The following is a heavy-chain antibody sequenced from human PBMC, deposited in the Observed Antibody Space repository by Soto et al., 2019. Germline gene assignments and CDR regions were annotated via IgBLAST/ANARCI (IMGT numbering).Heavy chain of an antibody. CDR1: GFTFSRHT. Sequence: QVQLVESGGGVVQPGRSLRLSCAASGFTFSRHTMHWVRQAPGKGLEWVAAISDDGSNTYYADSVKGRFTISRDNSKNTLYLQMNSLSSEDTAVLHCAREVYYDLWSGFDTHPYYFDDWGQGSLVTVSS. D-gene: IGHD3-3*01. CDR2: ISDDGSNT. CDR3: AREVYYDLWSGFDTHPYYFDD. V-gene: IGHV3-30-3*01. J-gene: IGHJ4*02.